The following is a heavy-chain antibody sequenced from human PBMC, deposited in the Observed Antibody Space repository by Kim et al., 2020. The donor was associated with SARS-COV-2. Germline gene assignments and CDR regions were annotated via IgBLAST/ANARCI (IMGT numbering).Heavy chain of an antibody. D-gene: IGHD6-19*01. CDR1: GGTFSSYT. CDR2: IIPILGIA. CDR3: ARSGGDVLGYSGWLNYYYGMDV. J-gene: IGHJ6*02. Sequence: SVKVSCKASGGTFSSYTISWVRQAPGQGLEWMGRIIPILGIANYAQKFQGRVTITADKSTSTAYMELSSLRSEDTAVYYCARSGGDVLGYSGWLNYYYGMDVWGQGTTVTVSS. V-gene: IGHV1-69*02.